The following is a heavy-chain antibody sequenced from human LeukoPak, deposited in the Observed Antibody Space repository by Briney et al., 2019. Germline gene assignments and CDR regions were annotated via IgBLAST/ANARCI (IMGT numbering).Heavy chain of an antibody. D-gene: IGHD3-16*01. Sequence: GGSLRLSCAASGSTFSSYWMNWARQAPGKGLEWVASINHNGNVNYYVDSVKGRFTISRDNAKDSLYLQMSNLRAEDMAVYFCARGGGLDVWGQGATVTVSS. CDR1: GSTFSSYW. J-gene: IGHJ6*02. V-gene: IGHV3-7*03. CDR2: INHNGNVN. CDR3: ARGGGLDV.